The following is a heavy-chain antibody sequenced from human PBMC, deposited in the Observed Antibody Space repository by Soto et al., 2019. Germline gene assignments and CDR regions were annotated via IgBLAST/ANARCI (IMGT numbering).Heavy chain of an antibody. Sequence: ESLTISRKGSGYSFTSYWIGLVRQMPGKGLEWMGIIYPGDSDTRYSPSFQGQVTISADKSISTACLQWSSLKASDTAMYYCARHKLIAVAGTANDAFDIWGQGTMVTVSS. J-gene: IGHJ3*02. CDR2: IYPGDSDT. V-gene: IGHV5-51*01. CDR1: GYSFTSYW. CDR3: ARHKLIAVAGTANDAFDI. D-gene: IGHD6-19*01.